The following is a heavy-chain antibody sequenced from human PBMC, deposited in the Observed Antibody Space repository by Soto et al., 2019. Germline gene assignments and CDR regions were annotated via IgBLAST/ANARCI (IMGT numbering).Heavy chain of an antibody. CDR1: GYSFTSYW. D-gene: IGHD3-22*01. CDR2: IYPGDSDT. Sequence: PGESLKISCKGSGYSFTSYWIGWVRQMPGKGLEWMGIIYPGDSDTRYSPSFQGQVTISADKSISTAYLQWSSLKASDTAMYYCAGLSYDSSGLSPYYFDYWGQGTLVTVSS. CDR3: AGLSYDSSGLSPYYFDY. V-gene: IGHV5-51*01. J-gene: IGHJ4*02.